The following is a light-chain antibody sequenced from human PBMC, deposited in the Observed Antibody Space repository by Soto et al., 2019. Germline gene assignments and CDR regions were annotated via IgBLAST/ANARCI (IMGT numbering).Light chain of an antibody. V-gene: IGLV2-11*01. CDR2: DVS. J-gene: IGLJ1*01. CDR3: CSNEGRNTLYA. CDR1: STDVGGYNY. Sequence: QSVLTQPRSVSGSPGQSVTISCTGTSTDVGGYNYVSWYQQHPGKVPKLMLYDVSKRPSGVPDRFSGSTSGNTASLTISGLQVENEADYYCCSNEGRNTLYAFERGTKFTAL.